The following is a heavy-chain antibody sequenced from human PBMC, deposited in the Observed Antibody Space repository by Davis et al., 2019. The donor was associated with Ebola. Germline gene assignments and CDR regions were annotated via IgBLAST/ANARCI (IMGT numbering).Heavy chain of an antibody. J-gene: IGHJ5*02. CDR3: ARAPGGSSWSTSLYNWFDP. D-gene: IGHD6-13*01. CDR1: GYTFTSYY. Sequence: ASVKVSCKASGYTFTSYYMHWVRQAPGQGLEWMGIINPSGGSTSYAQKFQGRVTMTRDTSTSTVYMELSRLRSEDTAVYYCARAPGGSSWSTSLYNWFDPWGQGTLVTVSS. CDR2: INPSGGST. V-gene: IGHV1-46*01.